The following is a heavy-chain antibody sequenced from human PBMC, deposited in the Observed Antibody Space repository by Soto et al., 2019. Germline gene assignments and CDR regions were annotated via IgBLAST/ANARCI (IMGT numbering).Heavy chain of an antibody. Sequence: PGESLKISCESSGYTFANYWIGWVRHVPGKGLEWVAIIYPSDSKTRYSPSFQGQVTISADKSISTAYLQWTSLKASDTAMYYCARRGNSYGRSSFGYWGQGTLVTVSS. CDR1: GYTFANYW. D-gene: IGHD5-18*01. CDR2: IYPSDSKT. CDR3: ARRGNSYGRSSFGY. V-gene: IGHV5-51*01. J-gene: IGHJ4*02.